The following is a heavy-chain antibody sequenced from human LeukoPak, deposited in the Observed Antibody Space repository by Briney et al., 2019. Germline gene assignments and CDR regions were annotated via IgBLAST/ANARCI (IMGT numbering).Heavy chain of an antibody. CDR1: GYSFTTYW. Sequence: GESLKISCQGSGYSFTTYWIGWVSQMPGKGLEWMGIIYPGDSDTRYSPSFQGQVTISADKSISTAYLQWSSLKASDTALYYCARQAGSRIGLFDYWGQGTLVTVSS. D-gene: IGHD3/OR15-3a*01. CDR3: ARQAGSRIGLFDY. J-gene: IGHJ4*02. V-gene: IGHV5-51*01. CDR2: IYPGDSDT.